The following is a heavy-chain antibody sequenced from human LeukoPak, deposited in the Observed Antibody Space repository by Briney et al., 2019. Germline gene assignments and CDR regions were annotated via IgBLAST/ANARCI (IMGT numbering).Heavy chain of an antibody. Sequence: SVKVSCKASGGTFSSYAISWVRQAPGQGPEWMGGIIPMFGKTNYAQKFQGRVTITADESTSTAYMELSSLRPEDTALYYCANGPTSGGYFSYFDYWGQGTLVTVSS. CDR1: GGTFSSYA. V-gene: IGHV1-69*13. CDR3: ANGPTSGGYFSYFDY. J-gene: IGHJ4*02. D-gene: IGHD5-12*01. CDR2: IIPMFGKT.